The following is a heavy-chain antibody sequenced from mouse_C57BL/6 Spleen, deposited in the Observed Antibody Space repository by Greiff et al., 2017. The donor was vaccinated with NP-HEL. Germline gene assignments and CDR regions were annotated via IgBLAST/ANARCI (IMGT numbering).Heavy chain of an antibody. D-gene: IGHD1-1*01. CDR3: ARAYGSSSSKAMDY. CDR2: IWTGGGT. J-gene: IGHJ4*01. CDR1: GFSLTSYA. Sequence: VQLQQSGPGLVAPSQSLSITCTVSGFSLTSYAISWVRQPPGKGLEWLGVIWTGGGTNYNSALKSRLSISKDNSKSQVFLKMNSLQTDDTARYYCARAYGSSSSKAMDYWGQGTSVTVSS. V-gene: IGHV2-9-1*01.